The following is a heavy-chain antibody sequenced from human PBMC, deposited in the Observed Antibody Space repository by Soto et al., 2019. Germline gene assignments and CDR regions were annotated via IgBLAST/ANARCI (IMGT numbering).Heavy chain of an antibody. Sequence: ASVKVSCKASGYTFTSYYMHWVRQAPGQGLEWMGIINPSGGSTSYAQKFQGRVTMTRDTSTSTVYMELSSLRSEDTAVYYCARGQFLERLLGHGMDVWGQWTTVTGSS. CDR2: INPSGGST. V-gene: IGHV1-46*01. J-gene: IGHJ6*02. CDR3: ARGQFLERLLGHGMDV. CDR1: GYTFTSYY. D-gene: IGHD3-3*01.